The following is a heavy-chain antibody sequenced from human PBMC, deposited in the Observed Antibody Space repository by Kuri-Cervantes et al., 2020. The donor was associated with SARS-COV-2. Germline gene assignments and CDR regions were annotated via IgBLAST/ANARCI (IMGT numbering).Heavy chain of an antibody. D-gene: IGHD1-1*01. Sequence: GESLKISCAASGFSVSGKFISWLRQAPGKGLEWVPIVYLDGRTDYADSVKGRFTISRDNSKNTVYLQLNSLRVEDTAVYYCGKMYNLQVDYWGQGTRVTVSS. CDR1: GFSVSGKF. CDR3: GKMYNLQVDY. J-gene: IGHJ4*02. V-gene: IGHV3-53*01. CDR2: VYLDGRT.